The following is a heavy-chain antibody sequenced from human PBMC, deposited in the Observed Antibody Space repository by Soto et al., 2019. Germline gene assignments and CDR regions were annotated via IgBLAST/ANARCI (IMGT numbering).Heavy chain of an antibody. D-gene: IGHD3-22*01. Sequence: PSETLSLTCIVSGDSISNDFYSWGWIRQPPGKGLEWIGSIYYSGSTFYNPSLNSRVIMSVDTSKNQFSLKMNSVTAADTAVYYCARQRFTMIVGIGEFDYWGQGTLVTVSS. J-gene: IGHJ4*02. V-gene: IGHV4-39*01. CDR3: ARQRFTMIVGIGEFDY. CDR1: GDSISNDFYS. CDR2: IYYSGST.